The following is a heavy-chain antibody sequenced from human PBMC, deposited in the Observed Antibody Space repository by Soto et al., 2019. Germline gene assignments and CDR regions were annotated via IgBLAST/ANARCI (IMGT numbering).Heavy chain of an antibody. CDR3: ARDSGYAFDS. D-gene: IGHD5-18*01. J-gene: IGHJ4*02. Sequence: SETLSLTCTVSGGSISSNYWSWIRQPPGKGPEWIGDIYNTGSTNYNPSLKSRVTMAVNTAKNQISLKLGSVTAADTARYYCARDSGYAFDSWGQGTLVTVYS. V-gene: IGHV4-59*01. CDR1: GGSISSNY. CDR2: IYNTGST.